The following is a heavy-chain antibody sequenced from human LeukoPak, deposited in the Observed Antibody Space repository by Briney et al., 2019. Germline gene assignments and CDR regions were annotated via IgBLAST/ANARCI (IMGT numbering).Heavy chain of an antibody. CDR2: IYYSGST. CDR3: ARGIMTTVPTFDY. J-gene: IGHJ4*02. Sequence: SETLSLTCTVSGGSISSSSYYWGWIRQPPGKGLAWIGSIYYSGSTYYNPSLKSRVTISVDTSKNQFSLRLSSMTAADTAVYYCARGIMTTVPTFDYWGQGTLVTVSS. CDR1: GGSISSSSYY. D-gene: IGHD4-17*01. V-gene: IGHV4-39*07.